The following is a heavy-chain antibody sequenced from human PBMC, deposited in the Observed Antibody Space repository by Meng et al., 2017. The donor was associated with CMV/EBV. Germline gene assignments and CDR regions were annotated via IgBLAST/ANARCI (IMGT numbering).Heavy chain of an antibody. Sequence: SETLSLTCTVSGGSVSSGSYYWSWIRQPPGKGLEWIGYIYYSGSTNYNPSLKSRVTISVDTSKNQFSLKLGSVTAADTAVYYCARVLRSGYYYGMDVWGQGTTVTVSS. V-gene: IGHV4-61*01. D-gene: IGHD3-3*01. CDR2: IYYSGST. CDR1: GGSVSSGSYY. J-gene: IGHJ6*02. CDR3: ARVLRSGYYYGMDV.